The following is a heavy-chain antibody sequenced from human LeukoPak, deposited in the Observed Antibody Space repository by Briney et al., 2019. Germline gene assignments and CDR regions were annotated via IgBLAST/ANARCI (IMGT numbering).Heavy chain of an antibody. CDR1: GYSFTSYW. CDR2: IYPGDSDT. V-gene: IGHV5-51*01. D-gene: IGHD1-26*01. Sequence: GESLKISCKGSGYSFTSYWIGWVRQMPGKGLEWMGIIYPGDSDTRYNPSFQGQVTISADKSISTAYLQWSSLKASDSAIYYCAISYSGTYYHHFDYWGQGTLVTVSS. CDR3: AISYSGTYYHHFDY. J-gene: IGHJ4*02.